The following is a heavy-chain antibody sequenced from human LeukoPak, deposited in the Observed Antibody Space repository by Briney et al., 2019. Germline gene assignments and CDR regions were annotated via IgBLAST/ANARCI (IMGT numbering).Heavy chain of an antibody. CDR1: GGSISSGSYY. J-gene: IGHJ6*03. V-gene: IGHV4-61*02. CDR3: ARGVLRFDYYYYYYMDV. Sequence: PSETLSLTCTVSGGSISSGSYYWSWIRQPAGKGLEWIGRIYTSGSTNYNPSLKSRVTISVDTSKNQFSLKLSSVTAADTAVYYCARGVLRFDYYYYYYMDVWGKGTTVTVSS. CDR2: IYTSGST. D-gene: IGHD3-3*01.